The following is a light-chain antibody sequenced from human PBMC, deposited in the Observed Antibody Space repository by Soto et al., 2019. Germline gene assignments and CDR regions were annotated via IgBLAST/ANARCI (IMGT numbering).Light chain of an antibody. J-gene: IGKJ1*01. V-gene: IGKV3-20*01. CDR3: QQYVSWT. CDR2: GTS. CDR1: QTISSNY. Sequence: EIVLTQSPGTLSVSPGERATLSCRASQTISSNYLAWYQQKPGQAPSLLIYGTSSRATGIPDRFSGSGSGTAVTLTISRLDPEDSAIYYCQQYVSWTFGQGTKVEIK.